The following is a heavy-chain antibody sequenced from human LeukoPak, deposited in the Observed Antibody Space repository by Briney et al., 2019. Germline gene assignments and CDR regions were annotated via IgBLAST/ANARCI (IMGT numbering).Heavy chain of an antibody. Sequence: PGGSLRLSCAASGFTFSSYSMNWVRQAPGKGLEWVSYISSSSSTIYYADSVKGRFTISRDNAKNSLYLQMNSLRAEDTAVYYCARSPPSGLGVVPHFDYWGQGTLVTVSS. D-gene: IGHD3-3*01. CDR1: GFTFSSYS. CDR3: ARSPPSGLGVVPHFDY. CDR2: ISSSSSTI. J-gene: IGHJ4*02. V-gene: IGHV3-48*01.